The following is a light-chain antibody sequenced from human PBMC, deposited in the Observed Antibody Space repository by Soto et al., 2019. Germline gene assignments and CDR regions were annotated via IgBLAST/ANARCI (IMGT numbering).Light chain of an antibody. Sequence: IVLTQSPATLSLSPWERATLSCRASQSVSSYLAWYQQKPGQAPRLLLYDASNRATGIPARFSGSGSGTDFTLTISSLEPEDVAVYYCQQRSNWPRTFGQGTKVDIK. CDR3: QQRSNWPRT. V-gene: IGKV3-11*01. J-gene: IGKJ1*01. CDR1: QSVSSY. CDR2: DAS.